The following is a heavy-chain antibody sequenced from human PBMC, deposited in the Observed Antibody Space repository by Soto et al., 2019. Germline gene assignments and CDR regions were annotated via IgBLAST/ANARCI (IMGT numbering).Heavy chain of an antibody. D-gene: IGHD6-25*01. V-gene: IGHV1-24*01. Sequence: ASVKVSCKVSGYTLTELSMHWVRQAPGRGLEWMGGFDPEDGETIYAQKFQGRVTMTEDTSTDTAYMELSSLRSEDTSVYYCATLYSCVRDGCFFDLWGRGTLVIVSS. J-gene: IGHJ2*01. CDR3: ATLYSCVRDGCFFDL. CDR2: FDPEDGET. CDR1: GYTLTELS.